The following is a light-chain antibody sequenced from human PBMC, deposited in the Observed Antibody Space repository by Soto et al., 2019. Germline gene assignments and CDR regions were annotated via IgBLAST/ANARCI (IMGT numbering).Light chain of an antibody. CDR3: TSYTRDTALV. J-gene: IGLJ1*01. Sequence: QSALTQPASVSGSPGQSITISFTGTSSDVGTYNDVYWYQHHPGKAPKLIIYEVSNRPSGVSNRFSGSKSGSTASLTISGLQAEDEADYHCTSYTRDTALVFGTGTKVTVL. CDR2: EVS. CDR1: SSDVGTYND. V-gene: IGLV2-14*01.